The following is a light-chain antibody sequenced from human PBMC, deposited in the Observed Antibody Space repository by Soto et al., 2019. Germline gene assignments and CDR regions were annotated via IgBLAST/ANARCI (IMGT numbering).Light chain of an antibody. CDR2: EGN. Sequence: QSVLTQPASVSGSPGQSITISCTGTSSDVGSYNLVSWFQQHPGKAPKLMIYEGNKRPSGVPDRFSGSKSGNTASLTISGLQAEDESEYYCCSYAGIYTLVFGGGTKLTVL. J-gene: IGLJ3*02. CDR1: SSDVGSYNL. V-gene: IGLV2-23*01. CDR3: CSYAGIYTLV.